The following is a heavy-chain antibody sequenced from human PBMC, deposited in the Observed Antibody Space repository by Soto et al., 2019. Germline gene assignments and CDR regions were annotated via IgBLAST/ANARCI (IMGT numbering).Heavy chain of an antibody. Sequence: GGSLRLSCAASGFTFSSYGRHWVRQAPGKGLEWVAVIWYDGSNKYYADSVKGRFTISRDNSKNTLYLQMNSLRAEDTAVYYCARGPYYDYIWGSYRYTVDHLDYWGQGTLVTVSS. CDR2: IWYDGSNK. J-gene: IGHJ4*02. D-gene: IGHD3-16*02. V-gene: IGHV3-33*08. CDR1: GFTFSSYG. CDR3: ARGPYYDYIWGSYRYTVDHLDY.